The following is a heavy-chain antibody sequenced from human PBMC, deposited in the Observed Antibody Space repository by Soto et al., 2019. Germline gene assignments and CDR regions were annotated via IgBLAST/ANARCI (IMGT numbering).Heavy chain of an antibody. J-gene: IGHJ4*02. CDR3: ARGRGGLHRTAELHS. V-gene: IGHV4-34*01. Sequence: QVQLQQWGAGLLKPSETLSLTCAVYGGSFSGHYWTWIRQPPGKGLEWIGEVSPGGSTNYNSSLKSRVTVAGATSKNQFSLTLTSVTAADTGVYYCARGRGGLHRTAELHSWGQGTLVTVSS. CDR2: VSPGGST. CDR1: GGSFSGHY. D-gene: IGHD7-27*01.